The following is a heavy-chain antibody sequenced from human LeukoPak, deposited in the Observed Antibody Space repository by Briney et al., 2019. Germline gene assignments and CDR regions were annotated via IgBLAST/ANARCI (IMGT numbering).Heavy chain of an antibody. V-gene: IGHV4-31*03. J-gene: IGHJ3*02. CDR3: ARDFTGGTFDS. CDR1: GGSISNGGFY. CDR2: IFGSGST. Sequence: SETLSLTCTVSGGSISNGGFYWSWVRQHPGKGLEWIGSIFGSGSTYYNPSLKSRLTISVDTSKNLFSLKLTSVIAADTAVYYCARDFTGGTFDSWGQGTMVSVSS. D-gene: IGHD3-16*01.